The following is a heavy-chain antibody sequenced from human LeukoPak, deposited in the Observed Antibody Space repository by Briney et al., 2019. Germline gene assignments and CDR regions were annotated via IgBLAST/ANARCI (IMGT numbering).Heavy chain of an antibody. CDR3: ARDRAVVVAALYYYYYGMDV. J-gene: IGHJ6*04. V-gene: IGHV3-30*04. CDR2: ISYDGSNK. Sequence: GGSLRLSCAASGFTFSSYAMYWVRQAPGKGLEWVAVISYDGSNKYYADSVKGRFTISRDNSKNTLYLQMNSLRAEDTAVYYCARDRAVVVAALYYYYYGMDVWGKGTTVTVSS. CDR1: GFTFSSYA. D-gene: IGHD2-15*01.